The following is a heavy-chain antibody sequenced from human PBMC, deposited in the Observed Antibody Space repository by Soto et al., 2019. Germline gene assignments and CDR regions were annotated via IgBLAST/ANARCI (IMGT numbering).Heavy chain of an antibody. V-gene: IGHV1-18*01. CDR3: AGGNCAGDCYFDY. CDR2: INSGGGNT. Sequence: QVQLVQSGAEVKKPGASVKVSCKASGYTFTSYGISWVRQAPGQGLEFMGAINSGGGNTDYAQKFQGRVTVTRDTSTSTVYMELTSLRFDDTAAYYCAGGNCAGDCYFDYWGQGTLVTVSS. D-gene: IGHD2-21*02. J-gene: IGHJ4*02. CDR1: GYTFTSYG.